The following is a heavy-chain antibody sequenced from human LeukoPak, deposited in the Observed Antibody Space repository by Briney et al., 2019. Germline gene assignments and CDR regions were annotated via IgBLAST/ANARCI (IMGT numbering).Heavy chain of an antibody. CDR1: GGSISSSNW. J-gene: IGHJ4*02. CDR3: ARDGAAVAGIFDY. V-gene: IGHV4-4*02. Sequence: KPSGTLSLTCAVSGGSISSSNWWNWVRQPPGKGLEWIGEIYHSGSTNYNPSLKSRVTISVDKSKNQFSLKLSSVTAADTAVYYCARDGAAVAGIFDYWGQGTLVTVSS. D-gene: IGHD6-19*01. CDR2: IYHSGST.